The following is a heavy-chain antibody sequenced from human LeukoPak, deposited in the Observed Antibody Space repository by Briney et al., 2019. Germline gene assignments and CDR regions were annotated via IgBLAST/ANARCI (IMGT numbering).Heavy chain of an antibody. CDR1: GHPFSNFY. CDR2: FNPTDGRA. CDR3: SRDLTN. V-gene: IGHV1-46*03. Sequence: ASVKVSFKASGHPFSNFYIHWVRQAPGQGLEWMGLFNPTDGRAGHAQTFQGRVTMTGDTSTSTFFIEVSGLRFEDTAIYYCSRDLTNWGQGTLLTVAS. J-gene: IGHJ4*02.